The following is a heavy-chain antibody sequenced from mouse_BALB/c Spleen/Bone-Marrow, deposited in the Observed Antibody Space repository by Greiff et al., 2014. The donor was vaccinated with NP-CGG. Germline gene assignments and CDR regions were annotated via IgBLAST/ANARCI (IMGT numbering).Heavy chain of an antibody. CDR2: ISSGGSYT. Sequence: EVMLVESGGDLVKPGGSLKLSCAASGFTFSSYGMSWVRQTPDKRLEWVATISSGGSYTYCPDSVKGRFTISRDNAKNTLYLQMSSLKSEDTAMYYCARQYGNYWDYFDYWGQGITLTVSS. CDR1: GFTFSSYG. CDR3: ARQYGNYWDYFDY. J-gene: IGHJ2*01. D-gene: IGHD2-10*02. V-gene: IGHV5-6*02.